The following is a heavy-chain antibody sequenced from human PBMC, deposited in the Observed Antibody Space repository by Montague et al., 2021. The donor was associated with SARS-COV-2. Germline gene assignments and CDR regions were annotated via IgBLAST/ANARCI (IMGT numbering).Heavy chain of an antibody. CDR3: ARDRVRAAAGTRYYFDY. J-gene: IGHJ4*02. D-gene: IGHD6-13*01. CDR2: IWYDGSNT. V-gene: IGHV3-33*01. Sequence: SLRLSCAASGFTFSSYGMHWVRQAPGKGLEWVAVIWYDGSNTYYADSVKGRFTISRDNSKNTLYLQMNSLRAEDTAVYYCARDRVRAAAGTRYYFDYWGQGTLVTVSS. CDR1: GFTFSSYG.